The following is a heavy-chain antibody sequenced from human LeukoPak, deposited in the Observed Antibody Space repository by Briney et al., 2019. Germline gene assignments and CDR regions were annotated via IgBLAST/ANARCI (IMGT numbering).Heavy chain of an antibody. J-gene: IGHJ2*01. CDR2: ISGSGSTI. V-gene: IGHV3-48*04. CDR3: ARGDSSSWLYWYFDL. D-gene: IGHD6-13*01. Sequence: PGGSLRLSCAASGFTFSSYGMSWVRQAPGKGLEWVSAISGSGSTIYYADSVKGRFTISRDNAKNSLYLQMNSLRAEDTAVYYCARGDSSSWLYWYFDLWGRGTLVTVSS. CDR1: GFTFSSYG.